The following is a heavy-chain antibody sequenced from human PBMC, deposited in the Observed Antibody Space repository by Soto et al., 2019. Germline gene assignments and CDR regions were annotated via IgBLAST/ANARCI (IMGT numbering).Heavy chain of an antibody. D-gene: IGHD3-9*01. CDR2: ISWNSGSI. CDR1: GFTFDDHG. Sequence: EVDLVESGGGLAQPGRSLRLSCVASGFTFDDHGMHWVRQIPGRGLEWVSGISWNSGSIGYAESVKGRFTIFRDNAKNSLYLEMHSLRQEDTALYYCVRDTSSGWHLKDHWGQGVQVSVSS. CDR3: VRDTSSGWHLKDH. V-gene: IGHV3-9*01. J-gene: IGHJ4*02.